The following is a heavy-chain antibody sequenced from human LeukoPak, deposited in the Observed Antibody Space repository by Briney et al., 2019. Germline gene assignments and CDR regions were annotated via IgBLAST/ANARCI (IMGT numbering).Heavy chain of an antibody. CDR3: ARDIRGRGFDY. D-gene: IGHD3-10*01. J-gene: IGHJ4*02. CDR1: GGSISSYY. CDR2: IYYSGST. V-gene: IGHV4-59*01. Sequence: PSETLSLTCTVSGGSISSYYRSWIRQPPGKGLEWIGYIYYSGSTNYNPSLKSRVTISVDTSKNQFSLKLSSVTAADTAVYYYARDIRGRGFDYWGQGTLVTVSS.